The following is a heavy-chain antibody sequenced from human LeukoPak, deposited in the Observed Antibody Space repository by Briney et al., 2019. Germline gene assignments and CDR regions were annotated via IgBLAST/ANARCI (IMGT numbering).Heavy chain of an antibody. D-gene: IGHD6-13*01. Sequence: GGSLRLSCAASGFTFSSYAMHWVRQAPGKGLEWVAVISYDGSNKYYADSVKGRFTISRDNSKNTLYLQMNSLRAEDTAMYYCARSVRAAAAGRPLDYWGQGTLVTVSS. J-gene: IGHJ4*02. CDR3: ARSVRAAAAGRPLDY. CDR1: GFTFSSYA. CDR2: ISYDGSNK. V-gene: IGHV3-30-3*01.